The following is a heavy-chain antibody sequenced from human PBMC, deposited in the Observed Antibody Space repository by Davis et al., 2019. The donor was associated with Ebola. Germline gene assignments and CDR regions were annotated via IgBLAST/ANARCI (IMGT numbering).Heavy chain of an antibody. CDR2: IWSDGSNK. V-gene: IGHV3-33*01. D-gene: IGHD1-26*01. CDR1: GFTFSSYG. Sequence: SLKLSCAASGFTFSSYGMHWVRQAPGKGLEGVAVIWSDGSNKYYADSVKGRFTISRDNAKNSLYLQMNSLRAEDTAVYYCARDSSLGSPRRPFDYWGQGTLVTVSS. J-gene: IGHJ4*02. CDR3: ARDSSLGSPRRPFDY.